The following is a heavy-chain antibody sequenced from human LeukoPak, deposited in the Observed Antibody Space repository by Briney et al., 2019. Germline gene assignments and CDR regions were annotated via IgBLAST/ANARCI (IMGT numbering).Heavy chain of an antibody. J-gene: IGHJ4*02. CDR3: ASIAAPFDY. CDR2: IYNSGST. CDR1: GGSISSSYYY. V-gene: IGHV4-39*01. D-gene: IGHD6-6*01. Sequence: DPSETLSLTCTVSGGSISSSYYYWGWIRQPPGKGLEWIGSIYNSGSTHYNPSLKSRVTISVDTSKNQFSLKLSSVTAADTAVYYCASIAAPFDYWGQGTLVTVSS.